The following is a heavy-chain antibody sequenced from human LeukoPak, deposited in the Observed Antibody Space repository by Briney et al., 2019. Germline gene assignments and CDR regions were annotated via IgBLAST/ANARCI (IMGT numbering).Heavy chain of an antibody. V-gene: IGHV3-33*06. D-gene: IGHD3-10*01. CDR1: GFIFSGYG. Sequence: GRSLRLSCAASGFIFSGYGMHWVRQAPGKGLEWVAVIWFDGSNKYYADSVKGRFTISRDNSKNTLYLQVNSLRAEDTAAYYCAKDRYVSGTYYISVWGQGTLVTVSS. CDR2: IWFDGSNK. J-gene: IGHJ4*02. CDR3: AKDRYVSGTYYISV.